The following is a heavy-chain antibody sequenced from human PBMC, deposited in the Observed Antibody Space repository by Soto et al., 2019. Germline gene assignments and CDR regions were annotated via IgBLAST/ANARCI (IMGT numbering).Heavy chain of an antibody. CDR1: GYTFTAYH. CDR3: ARDYSGHGMDV. V-gene: IGHV1-2*02. Sequence: ASVKVSCKTSGYTFTAYHIHWVRQAPGQGLEWMGWINPNSGGANYAQKFEGRVTMTRDTSISTVYMELSRLGSDDTALYYCARDYSGHGMDVWAQGTTVTVSS. D-gene: IGHD1-26*01. J-gene: IGHJ6*02. CDR2: INPNSGGA.